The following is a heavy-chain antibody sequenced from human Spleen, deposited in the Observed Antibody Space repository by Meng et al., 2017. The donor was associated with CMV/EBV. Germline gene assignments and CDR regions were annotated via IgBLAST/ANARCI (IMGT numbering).Heavy chain of an antibody. J-gene: IGHJ4*02. Sequence: GGSLRLSCAASGLTFSSYAMHWVRQAPGKGLEWVAVISYDGTNKYYADSVKGRFTISRDNSKNTLYLQMNSLRAEDTAVYYCARELRNSNYKYYFDYWGQGTLVTVSS. CDR2: ISYDGTNK. V-gene: IGHV3-30*14. CDR1: GLTFSSYA. CDR3: ARELRNSNYKYYFDY. D-gene: IGHD4-11*01.